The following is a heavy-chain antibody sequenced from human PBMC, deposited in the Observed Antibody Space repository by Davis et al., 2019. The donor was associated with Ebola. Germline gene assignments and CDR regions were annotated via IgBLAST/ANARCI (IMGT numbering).Heavy chain of an antibody. CDR2: ISSSSSYT. D-gene: IGHD3-22*01. CDR1: GFTFSSYG. J-gene: IGHJ4*02. CDR3: AKGSSYYDSSGYLDY. Sequence: PGGSLRLSCAASGFTFSSYGMHWVRQAPGKGLEWVSYISSSSSYTNYADSVKGRFTISRDNSKNTLYLQMNSLRAEDTAVYYCAKGSSYYDSSGYLDYWGQGTLVTVSS. V-gene: IGHV3-21*05.